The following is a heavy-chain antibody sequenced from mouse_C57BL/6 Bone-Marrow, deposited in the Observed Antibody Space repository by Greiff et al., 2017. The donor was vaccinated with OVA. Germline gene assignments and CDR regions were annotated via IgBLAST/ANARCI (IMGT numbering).Heavy chain of an antibody. V-gene: IGHV1-82*01. J-gene: IGHJ4*01. CDR3: ARLTVTRVYYAMDY. Sequence: QVQLQQSGPELVKPGASVKISCKASGYAFSSSWMNWVKQRPGKGLEWIGRIYPGDGDTNYNGKFKGKATLTADKSSSTAYMQLSSLTSEDSAVYFCARLTVTRVYYAMDYWGQGTSVTVSS. D-gene: IGHD1-1*01. CDR2: IYPGDGDT. CDR1: GYAFSSSW.